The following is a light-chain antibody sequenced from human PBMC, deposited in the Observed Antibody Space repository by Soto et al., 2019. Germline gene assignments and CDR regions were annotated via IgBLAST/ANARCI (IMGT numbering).Light chain of an antibody. J-gene: IGKJ4*01. CDR2: AAS. CDR3: QKFNALPT. V-gene: IGKV1-27*01. CDR1: QAISNY. Sequence: DIQMTQSPSSLSASVGDRVTITCRASQAISNYLAWYQQKPGKVPTLLIYAASTLKAGVPSRFSGSGSGTDFTLTISSLQPEDAATYYCQKFNALPTFGGGTKVEI.